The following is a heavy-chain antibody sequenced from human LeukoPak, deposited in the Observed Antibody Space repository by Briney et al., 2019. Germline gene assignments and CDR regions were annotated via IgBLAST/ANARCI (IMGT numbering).Heavy chain of an antibody. CDR2: INHSGST. CDR1: GGSFSGYY. J-gene: IGHJ5*02. D-gene: IGHD3-22*01. Sequence: SETLSLTCAVYGGSFSGYYRSWIRQPPGKGLEWIGEINHSGSTNYNPSLKSRVTMSLDTSKNQLSLKLSSVTAADTAVYYCARDEYSSGRNWFDPWGQGTLVTVSS. V-gene: IGHV4-34*01. CDR3: ARDEYSSGRNWFDP.